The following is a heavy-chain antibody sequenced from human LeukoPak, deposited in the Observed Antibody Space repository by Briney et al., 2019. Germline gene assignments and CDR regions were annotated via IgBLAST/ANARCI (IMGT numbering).Heavy chain of an antibody. CDR1: GFPFSSYS. D-gene: IGHD1-26*01. CDR3: ARHAPLRGSYYFDY. CDR2: IYYSGST. Sequence: GSLRLSCAASGFPFSSYSMTWVRQAPGRGLEWIGSIYYSGSTYYNPSLKSRVTISVDTSKNQFSLKLSSVTAADTAVYYCARHAPLRGSYYFDYWGQGTLVTVSS. V-gene: IGHV4-39*01. J-gene: IGHJ4*02.